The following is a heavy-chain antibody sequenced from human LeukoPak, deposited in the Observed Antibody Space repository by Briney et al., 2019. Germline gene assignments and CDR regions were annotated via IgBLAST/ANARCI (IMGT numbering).Heavy chain of an antibody. V-gene: IGHV4-31*11. CDR2: IYNSGNT. D-gene: IGHD3-9*01. CDR3: AREARGNHAILTGYGQARAFDI. CDR1: GGSFSGYY. Sequence: KPSETLSLTCAVYGGSFSGYYWSWIRQHPGKGLEWTGCIYNSGNTYYNPSLRSRVTISVDTSKNQFSLKLTSVTAADTAVYYCAREARGNHAILTGYGQARAFDIWGQGTMVTVSS. J-gene: IGHJ3*02.